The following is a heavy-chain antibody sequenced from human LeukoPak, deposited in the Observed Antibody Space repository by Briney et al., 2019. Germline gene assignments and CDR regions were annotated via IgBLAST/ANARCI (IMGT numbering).Heavy chain of an antibody. CDR2: ISAYNGNT. V-gene: IGHV1-18*04. J-gene: IGHJ5*02. D-gene: IGHD2-2*01. CDR3: AKWFFRSPSCFGVLVT. CDR1: GYTFTSYG. Sequence: ASVKVSCKASGYTFTSYGISWVRQAPGQGLEWMGWISAYNGNTNYAQKLQGRVTMTTDTSTSTAYMELRSLRSDDTAVYYWAKWFFRSPSCFGVLVTWGQEPLATVP.